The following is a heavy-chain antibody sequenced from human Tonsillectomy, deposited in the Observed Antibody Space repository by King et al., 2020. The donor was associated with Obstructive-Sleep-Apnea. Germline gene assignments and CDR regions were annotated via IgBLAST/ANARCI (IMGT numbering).Heavy chain of an antibody. J-gene: IGHJ4*02. Sequence: VQLVQSGGGLVKPGGSLRLSCAASGFTFSSYSMSWVRQAPGKGLEWVSSIISSSSYIYYADSVKGRFTISRDNAKNSLYLQMNSLRAEDTAVYYCARDRVATPYYFDYWGQGTLVTVSS. CDR3: ARDRVATPYYFDY. D-gene: IGHD5-12*01. CDR2: IISSSSYI. V-gene: IGHV3-21*01. CDR1: GFTFSSYS.